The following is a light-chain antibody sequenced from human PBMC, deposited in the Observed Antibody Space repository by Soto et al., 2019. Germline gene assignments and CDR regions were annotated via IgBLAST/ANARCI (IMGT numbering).Light chain of an antibody. CDR2: GAS. Sequence: EIVLTQSPGTLSLSPGERATLSCRASQSVAKNYLAWYQQKPCQAPRLLIHGASNRATGIPDRFSGSGSGTDFTLTISRLEPEDFALFYCQQYATAPLTFGGGTKVEIK. CDR1: QSVAKNY. CDR3: QQYATAPLT. J-gene: IGKJ4*01. V-gene: IGKV3-20*01.